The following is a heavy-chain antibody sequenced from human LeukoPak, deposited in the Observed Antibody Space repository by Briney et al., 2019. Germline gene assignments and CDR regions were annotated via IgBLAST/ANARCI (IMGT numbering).Heavy chain of an antibody. J-gene: IGHJ4*02. V-gene: IGHV3-23*01. CDR1: GFTFSSYG. Sequence: GGTLRLSCAASGFTFSSYGMSWVRQAPGKGLEWVSSINGNGGSTYYADSVKGRFTISRDNSKSTLYLQINSLRAEDTALYYCAKDHLPGIVVADRDYWGQGTLVTVSS. D-gene: IGHD6-19*01. CDR2: INGNGGST. CDR3: AKDHLPGIVVADRDY.